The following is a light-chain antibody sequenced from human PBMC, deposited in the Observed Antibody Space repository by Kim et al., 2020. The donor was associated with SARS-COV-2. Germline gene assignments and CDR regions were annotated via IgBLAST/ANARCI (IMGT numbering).Light chain of an antibody. Sequence: SYELTQPPAVSVSLGQTASMSCSGDKLGDKYVSWYQQKAGQSPELVIYEDNKRPSGIPERFFGSNSGNTATLTISGTEALDEAYYYCQAWDNNMWVFGGGTQLTVL. CDR1: KLGDKY. J-gene: IGLJ3*02. CDR2: EDN. V-gene: IGLV3-1*01. CDR3: QAWDNNMWV.